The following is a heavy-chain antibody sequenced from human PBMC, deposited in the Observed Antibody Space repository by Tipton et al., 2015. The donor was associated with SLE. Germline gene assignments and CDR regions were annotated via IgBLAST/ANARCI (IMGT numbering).Heavy chain of an antibody. CDR1: GFTFSSYA. J-gene: IGHJ3*02. CDR2: ISGSGGST. CDR3: AKDLRLYSSSSGAFDI. V-gene: IGHV3-23*01. Sequence: SLRLSCAASGFTFSSYAMSWVRQAPGKGLEWVSAISGSGGSTYYADSVKGRFTISRDNSKNTLYLQMNSLRAEDTAVYYCAKDLRLYSSSSGAFDIWGQGTMVTVSS. D-gene: IGHD6-6*01.